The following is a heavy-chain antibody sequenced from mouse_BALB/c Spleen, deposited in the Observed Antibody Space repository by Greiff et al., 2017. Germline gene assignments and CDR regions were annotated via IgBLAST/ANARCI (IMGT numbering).Heavy chain of an antibody. CDR1: GFTFSSYG. CDR3: ASAIYYGYDGFDY. J-gene: IGHJ2*01. CDR2: ISSGGSYT. Sequence: EVHLVESGGDLVKPGGSLKLSCAASGFTFSSYGMSWVRQTPDKRLEWVATISSGGSYTYYPDSVKGRFTISRDNAKNTLYLQMSSLKSEDTAMYYCASAIYYGYDGFDYWGQGTTLTVSS. V-gene: IGHV5-6*01. D-gene: IGHD2-2*01.